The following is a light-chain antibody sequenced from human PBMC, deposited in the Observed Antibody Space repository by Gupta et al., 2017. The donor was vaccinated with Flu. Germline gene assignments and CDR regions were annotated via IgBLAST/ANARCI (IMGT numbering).Light chain of an antibody. V-gene: IGLV3-10*01. CDR1: ALPKKY. J-gene: IGLJ2*01. Sequence: SYERTQPPSVSVSPGQTARITCSGYALPKKYVYWYQQKSGQAPVLLILDDNKRPSGIPERFSGSSSGTTATLNITGAQVGDEGDDYWDSTDSSGSHEVFGGGTKLTVL. CDR2: DDN. CDR3: DSTDSSGSHEV.